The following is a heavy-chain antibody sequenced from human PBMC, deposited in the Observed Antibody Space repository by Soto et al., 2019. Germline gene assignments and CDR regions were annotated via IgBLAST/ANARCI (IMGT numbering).Heavy chain of an antibody. J-gene: IGHJ5*02. Sequence: SETLSLTCTVSCGSISSYYWSWIRQPPGKGLEWIGYIYYSGSTNYNPSLKSRVTISVDTSKNQFSLKLSSVTAADTAVYYCARSATVRSWFDPWGQGTLVTVSS. CDR1: CGSISSYY. CDR2: IYYSGST. CDR3: ARSATVRSWFDP. V-gene: IGHV4-59*01. D-gene: IGHD4-17*01.